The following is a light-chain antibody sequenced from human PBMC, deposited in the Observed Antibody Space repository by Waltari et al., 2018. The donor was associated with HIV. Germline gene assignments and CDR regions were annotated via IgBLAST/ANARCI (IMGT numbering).Light chain of an antibody. Sequence: QSVLTQPPSVSAAPGQKVTISCPGSTSNLGYNSVSWYQRLPGTAPKLLIYDNSERPSGIPDRFSGSKSGTSATLGITGLQTGDEADYYCGTWDSSLSAVVFGTGTKVTVL. CDR1: TSNLGYNS. J-gene: IGLJ1*01. CDR3: GTWDSSLSAVV. V-gene: IGLV1-51*01. CDR2: DNS.